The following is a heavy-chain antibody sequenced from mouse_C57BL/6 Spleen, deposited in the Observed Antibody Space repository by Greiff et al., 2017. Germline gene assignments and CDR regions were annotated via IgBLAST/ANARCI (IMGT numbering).Heavy chain of an antibody. CDR3: ARKDGNYVGY. Sequence: LVESGAELVMPGASVKLSCKASGYTFTSYWMHWVKQRPGQGLEWIGEIDPSDSYTNYNQKFKGKSTLTVDKSSSTAYMQLSSLTSEDSAVYYCARKDGNYVGYWGQGTTLTVSS. CDR1: GYTFTSYW. CDR2: IDPSDSYT. V-gene: IGHV1-69*01. J-gene: IGHJ2*01. D-gene: IGHD2-1*01.